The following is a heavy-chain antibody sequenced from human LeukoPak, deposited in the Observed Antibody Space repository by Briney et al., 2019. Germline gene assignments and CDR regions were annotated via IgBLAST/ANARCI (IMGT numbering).Heavy chain of an antibody. CDR3: AVRALGWFDP. Sequence: SETLSPTCAVYGGSFSGYYWSWVRQPPGKGLEWIGEINHSGSTNYNPSLKSRITISVDTSKNQFSLKLSSVTAADTAVYYCAVRALGWFDPWGQGTLVTVSS. CDR1: GGSFSGYY. CDR2: INHSGST. J-gene: IGHJ5*02. D-gene: IGHD3-10*01. V-gene: IGHV4-34*01.